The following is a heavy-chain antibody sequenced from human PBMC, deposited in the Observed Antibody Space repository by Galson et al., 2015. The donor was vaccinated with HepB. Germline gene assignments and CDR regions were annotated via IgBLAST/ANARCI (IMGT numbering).Heavy chain of an antibody. V-gene: IGHV3-30-3*01. D-gene: IGHD6-6*01. CDR2: ISYDGSNK. J-gene: IGHJ4*02. CDR1: GFTFSSYA. CDR3: AREGIAARPFDY. Sequence: SLRLSCAASGFTFSSYAMHWVRQAPGKGLEWVAVISYDGSNKYYADSVKGRFTISRDNSKNTLYLQMNSLRAEDTAVYYCAREGIAARPFDYWGQGTLVTVSS.